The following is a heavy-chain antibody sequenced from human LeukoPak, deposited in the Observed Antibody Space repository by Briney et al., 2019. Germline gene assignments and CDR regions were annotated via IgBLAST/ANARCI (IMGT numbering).Heavy chain of an antibody. J-gene: IGHJ4*02. CDR2: INSDGSST. CDR3: ARGSSGYSYGYFDY. D-gene: IGHD5-18*01. Sequence: GGSLRLSCAASGFTFSSYWMHWVRQAPGKGLVWVSRINSDGSSTSYADSVKGRFTISRDNAKNTLYLQVNSLRAEDTAVYYCARGSSGYSYGYFDYWGQGTLVTVSS. CDR1: GFTFSSYW. V-gene: IGHV3-74*01.